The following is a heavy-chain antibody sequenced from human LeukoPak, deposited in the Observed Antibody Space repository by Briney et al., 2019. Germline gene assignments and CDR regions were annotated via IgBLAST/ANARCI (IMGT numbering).Heavy chain of an antibody. V-gene: IGHV4-30-2*01. Sequence: PSETLSLTCTVSGGSISSGGYYWSWIRQPPGKGLEWIGYIYHSGSTYYNPSLKSRVTISVDRSKNQFSLKLSSVTAADTAVYYCARDDPRETALDYWGQGTLVTVSS. CDR2: IYHSGST. CDR1: GGSISSGGYY. J-gene: IGHJ4*02. CDR3: ARDDPRETALDY. D-gene: IGHD1-14*01.